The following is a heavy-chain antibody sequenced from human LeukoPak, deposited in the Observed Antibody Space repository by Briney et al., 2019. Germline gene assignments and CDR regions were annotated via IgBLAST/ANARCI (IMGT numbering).Heavy chain of an antibody. V-gene: IGHV4-59*01. J-gene: IGHJ6*02. CDR1: GGSISSYY. CDR3: AGEGSIAAPPYYYYGMDV. D-gene: IGHD6-6*01. Sequence: SETLSLTCTVSGGSISSYYWSWIRQPPGKGLEWIGYIYYSGSTNYNPSLKSRVTISVDTSKNQFSLKLSSVTAADTAVYYCAGEGSIAAPPYYYYGMDVWGQGTTVTVSS. CDR2: IYYSGST.